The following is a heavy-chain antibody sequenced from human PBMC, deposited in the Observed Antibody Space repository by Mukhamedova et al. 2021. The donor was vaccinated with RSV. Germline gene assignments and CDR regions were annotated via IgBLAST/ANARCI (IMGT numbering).Heavy chain of an antibody. CDR2: GSGGST. Sequence: GSGGSTYYADSVKGRFTISRDNSKNTLYLQMNSLRVEDTAVYYCAKDRSYRPDGAPVDYWGQGTLVTVSS. J-gene: IGHJ4*02. CDR3: AKDRSYRPDGAPVDY. D-gene: IGHD4-17*01. V-gene: IGHV3-23*01.